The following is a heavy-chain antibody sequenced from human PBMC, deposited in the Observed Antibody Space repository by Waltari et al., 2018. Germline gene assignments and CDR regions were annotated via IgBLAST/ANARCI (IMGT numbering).Heavy chain of an antibody. CDR3: TRADGMTDLDY. J-gene: IGHJ4*02. CDR1: GFNFGEEA. V-gene: IGHV3-49*04. Sequence: EVQLAESGGGLVQPGRSLRLSCTASGFNFGEEAMTWVRQVPGKGLEWVGFIRSKTYGGAPEYAASVKGRFTISRDDSKSVAYLQMNSLRTEDTALYYCTRADGMTDLDYWGQGALVTVSS. CDR2: IRSKTYGGAP.